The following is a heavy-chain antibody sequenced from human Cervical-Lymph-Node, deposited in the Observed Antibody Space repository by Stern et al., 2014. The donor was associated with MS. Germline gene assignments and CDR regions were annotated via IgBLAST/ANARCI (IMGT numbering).Heavy chain of an antibody. V-gene: IGHV4-39*01. Sequence: VQLVESGPGLVKPSETLSLTCSVSGGSISRSTYYWGWIRQPPGKGLEWIGSIYYSRTTYSNPSLKSRVTIDTSTNQFLSRPTAWTAADTAVYYCARHDGWLPHYWSQGTLVTVSS. CDR2: IYYSRTT. J-gene: IGHJ4*02. CDR1: GGSISRSTYY. CDR3: ARHDGWLPHY. D-gene: IGHD5-12*01.